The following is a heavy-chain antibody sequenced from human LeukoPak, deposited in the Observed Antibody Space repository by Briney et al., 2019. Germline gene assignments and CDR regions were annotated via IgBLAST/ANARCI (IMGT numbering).Heavy chain of an antibody. CDR2: IKQDGSEK. J-gene: IGHJ3*02. D-gene: IGHD2-8*01. CDR1: GFTFSSYW. Sequence: TGGSLTLSCAASGFTFSSYWMSWVRQAPGKGPEWVANIKQDGSEKYYVDSVKGRFTISRDNAKNSLYLQMNSLRAEDTAVYYCARDKHCTNGVCYSPSYAFDIWGQGTMVTVSS. V-gene: IGHV3-7*01. CDR3: ARDKHCTNGVCYSPSYAFDI.